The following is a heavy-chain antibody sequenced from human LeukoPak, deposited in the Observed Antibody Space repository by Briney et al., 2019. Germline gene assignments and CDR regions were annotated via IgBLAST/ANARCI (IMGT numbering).Heavy chain of an antibody. D-gene: IGHD5-18*01. J-gene: IGHJ4*02. CDR3: SRVRGYSYGYGDY. CDR1: GFTFGDYA. Sequence: PGRSLRLSCTASGFTFGDYAMSWVRQAPGKGLEWVGFIRSKAYGGTTDYAASVKGRFTISRDDSKSIAYLQVNSLKTEDTAVYYCSRVRGYSYGYGDYWGQGTLVTVSA. CDR2: IRSKAYGGTT. V-gene: IGHV3-49*04.